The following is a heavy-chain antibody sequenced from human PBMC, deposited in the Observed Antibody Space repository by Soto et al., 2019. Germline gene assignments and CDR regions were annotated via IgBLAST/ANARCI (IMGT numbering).Heavy chain of an antibody. D-gene: IGHD3-3*01. CDR2: IYYSGST. J-gene: IGHJ4*02. V-gene: IGHV4-39*01. Sequence: PSETLSLTCTVSGGSISSGDYYWGWIRQPPGKGLEWIGSIYYSGSTYYNPSLKSRVTISVDTSKNQFSLKLSSVTAADTAVYYCARRADRTYYDFWSGYPHPDYWGQGTQVTVSS. CDR3: ARRADRTYYDFWSGYPHPDY. CDR1: GGSISSGDYY.